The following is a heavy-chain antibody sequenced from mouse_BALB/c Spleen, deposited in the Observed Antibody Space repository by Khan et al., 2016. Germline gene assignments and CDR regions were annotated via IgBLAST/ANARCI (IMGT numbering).Heavy chain of an antibody. D-gene: IGHD2-1*01. J-gene: IGHJ4*01. CDR2: INPSGEHT. CDR1: GYTFISYT. Sequence: QVQLQESEAELARPGASVKMSCKASGYTFISYTIHWVNQRPVQGLEWMGYINPSGEHTEYSENFKDKTTLTVDKASSTAYMQVNILTYEDSAFFYCSRGVNYRGSAVDYWGPGTSVTVSS. CDR3: SRGVNYRGSAVDY. V-gene: IGHV1-4*02.